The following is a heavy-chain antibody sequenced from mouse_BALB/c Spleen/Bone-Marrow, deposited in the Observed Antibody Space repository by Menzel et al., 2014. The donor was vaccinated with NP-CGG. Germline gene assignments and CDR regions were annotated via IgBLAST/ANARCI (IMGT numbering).Heavy chain of an antibody. J-gene: IGHJ1*01. CDR1: GYTFTSYW. V-gene: IGHV1-87*01. CDR3: ARGGYYGNYVPWYFDV. D-gene: IGHD2-1*01. CDR2: IYPGDGDT. Sequence: SGAELARPGASVKLSCKASGYTFTSYWMQWVKQRPGQGLEWIGAIYPGDGDTRYTQKFKGKATLTADKSSSTAYMQLSSLASEDSAVYYCARGGYYGNYVPWYFDVWGAGTTVTVSS.